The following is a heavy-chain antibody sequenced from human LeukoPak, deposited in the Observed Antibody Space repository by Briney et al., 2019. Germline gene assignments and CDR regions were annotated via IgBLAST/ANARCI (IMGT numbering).Heavy chain of an antibody. V-gene: IGHV3-23*01. CDR3: ANEEVPSDY. CDR1: GFPFSSHA. Sequence: GGSLRLSCEVSGFPFSSHAMSWVRQAPGRGLEWVSGISISADMTYYADSVQGRFIISRDNSKNTVYLQMDSLRVEDTAVYYCANEEVPSDYWGQGTLVTVSS. D-gene: IGHD4/OR15-4a*01. J-gene: IGHJ4*02. CDR2: ISISADMT.